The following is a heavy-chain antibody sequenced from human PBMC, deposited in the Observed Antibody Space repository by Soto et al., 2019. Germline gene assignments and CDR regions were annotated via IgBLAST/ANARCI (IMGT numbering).Heavy chain of an antibody. CDR1: GFTFSIYG. CDR3: AKDDYGDQGGVDY. V-gene: IGHV3-30*18. J-gene: IGHJ4*02. Sequence: QVQLVESGGGVVEPGRSLRLSCAASGFTFSIYGMHWVRQAPGKGLEWVAVISYDGSDKYYGDSVKGRFTISRDNSKNTLYLQMTSLRTEDTSIYYCAKDDYGDQGGVDYWGQGTLVSVSS. CDR2: ISYDGSDK. D-gene: IGHD4-17*01.